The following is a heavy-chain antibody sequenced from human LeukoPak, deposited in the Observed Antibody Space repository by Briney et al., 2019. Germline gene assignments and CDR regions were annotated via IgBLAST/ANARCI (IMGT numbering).Heavy chain of an antibody. CDR1: GYTFTGHY. CDR2: ISNSGGT. D-gene: IGHD1-26*01. CDR3: ARDGGLSGTYYVGGWFDP. Sequence: GASVKVSCKTSGYTFTGHYMHWVRQVPGQGLEWMGWISNSGGTNYAQKFQGRVTMTRDTSISTAYMELSWLRSDDTALYYCARDGGLSGTYYVGGWFDPWGQGTLVIVSS. J-gene: IGHJ5*02. V-gene: IGHV1-2*02.